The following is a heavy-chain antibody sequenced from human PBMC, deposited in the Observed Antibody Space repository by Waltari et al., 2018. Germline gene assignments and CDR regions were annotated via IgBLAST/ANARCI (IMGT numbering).Heavy chain of an antibody. D-gene: IGHD4-17*01. CDR3: ARADYGGTADYDY. J-gene: IGHJ4*02. CDR1: GFPFRSHW. V-gene: IGHV3-7*04. Sequence: EVQLVESGGGLVQPGGSLRLSCAASGFPFRSHWMTWVRQAPGKGLEWLANIKEDGSESYYGDSVKGRFTISRDNTKNSLYLQMNSLRVEDTAVYYCARADYGGTADYDYWGQGTQVTVSS. CDR2: IKEDGSES.